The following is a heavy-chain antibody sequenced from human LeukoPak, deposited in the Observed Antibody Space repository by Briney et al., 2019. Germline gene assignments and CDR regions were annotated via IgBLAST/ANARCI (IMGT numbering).Heavy chain of an antibody. CDR2: IYYSGTT. V-gene: IGHV4-59*01. Sequence: PSETLSLTCTVSGGSISSYYWSWIRQPPGKGLEWIGYIYYSGTTNYNPSLKSRVTISVDTSKNQVSLKLSSVTAADTAVYYCARGVYIAAAQYGYWGQGTLVSVSS. CDR1: GGSISSYY. CDR3: ARGVYIAAAQYGY. J-gene: IGHJ4*02. D-gene: IGHD6-13*01.